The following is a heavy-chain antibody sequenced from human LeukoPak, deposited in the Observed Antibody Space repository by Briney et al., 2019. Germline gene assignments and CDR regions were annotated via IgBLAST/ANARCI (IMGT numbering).Heavy chain of an antibody. J-gene: IGHJ4*02. CDR3: ASGSYLYYFDY. Sequence: GESLEISCKGSGYSFTSYWIGWVRQMPGKGPEWMGIIYPGDSDTRYSPSFQGQVTISADKSISAAYLQWSSLKASDTAMYYCASGSYLYYFDYWGQGTLVTVSS. D-gene: IGHD1-26*01. CDR2: IYPGDSDT. CDR1: GYSFTSYW. V-gene: IGHV5-51*01.